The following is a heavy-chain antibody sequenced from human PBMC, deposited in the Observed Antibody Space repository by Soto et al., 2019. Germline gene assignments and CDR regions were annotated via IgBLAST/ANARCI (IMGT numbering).Heavy chain of an antibody. J-gene: IGHJ5*02. CDR3: ERESRKDCLDA. Sequence: SATXSLTCTVSGCSIISGGYYWGWIRQHPGKVLEWIGYIYYSGSTYYNASLKSRVTISVDKSKNEFSLKLRSVTAAHKAVYYCERESRKDCLDAWGQGTPVTVSS. V-gene: IGHV4-31*03. CDR2: IYYSGST. CDR1: GCSIISGGYY. D-gene: IGHD6-13*01.